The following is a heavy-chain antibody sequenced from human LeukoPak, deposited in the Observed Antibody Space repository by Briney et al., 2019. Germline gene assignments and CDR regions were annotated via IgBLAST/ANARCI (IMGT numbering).Heavy chain of an antibody. D-gene: IGHD3-10*01. CDR3: AKDRFNYNGSGSYYSP. J-gene: IGHJ5*02. CDR1: GFTFDDYA. CDR2: ISGDGGST. Sequence: GGSLRLSCAASGFTFDDYAMHWVRQAPGKGLEWVSLISGDGGSTYYADSVKGRFTISRDNSKNSLYLQMNSLRTEDTALYYCAKDRFNYNGSGSYYSPWGQGTLVTVSS. V-gene: IGHV3-43*02.